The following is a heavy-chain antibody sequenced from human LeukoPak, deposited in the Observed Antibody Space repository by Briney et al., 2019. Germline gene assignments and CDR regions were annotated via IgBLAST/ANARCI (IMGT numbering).Heavy chain of an antibody. D-gene: IGHD1-26*01. CDR1: GFTFSSYS. V-gene: IGHV3-21*01. CDR2: ISSSSSYI. CDR3: ARDHLEGATPAWLY. Sequence: KPGGSLRLSCAASGFTFSSYSMNWVRQAPGKGLEWVSTISSSSSYIYYADSVKGRFTISRDNAKNSLYLQMNSLRAEDTAVYYCARDHLEGATPAWLYWGQGTLVTVSS. J-gene: IGHJ4*02.